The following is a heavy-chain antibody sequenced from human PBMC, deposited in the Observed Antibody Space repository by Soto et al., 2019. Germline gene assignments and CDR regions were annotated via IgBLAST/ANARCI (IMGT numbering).Heavy chain of an antibody. CDR3: GRDSDGSGRDCRGYYYYGMDV. CDR2: FDPEDGET. D-gene: IGHD3-10*01. V-gene: IGHV1-24*01. J-gene: IGHJ6*02. Sequence: ASVKVSCKVSGYTLTELSMHWVRQAPGKGLEWMGGFDPEDGETIYAQKFQGRVTMTEDTSTDTAYMELRSLRSEDTAVYYCGRDSDGSGRDCRGYYYYGMDVWGQGTTVTIS. CDR1: GYTLTELS.